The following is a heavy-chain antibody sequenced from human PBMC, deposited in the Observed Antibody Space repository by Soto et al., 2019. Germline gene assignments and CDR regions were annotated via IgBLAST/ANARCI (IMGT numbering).Heavy chain of an antibody. D-gene: IGHD3-10*01. CDR2: IHHDGGT. J-gene: IGHJ4*02. V-gene: IGHV4-34*01. Sequence: QVQLQQWGAGLLKPSETLSRTCTVYGGSFSRYHWNWIRQAPAQGLEWIGEIHHDGGTNSSPSLEGRVTISVDTSKNEFSLKLITVTAADTGVYYCARGYGEEWPTRDFWGQGTLVTVSS. CDR1: GGSFSRYH. CDR3: ARGYGEEWPTRDF.